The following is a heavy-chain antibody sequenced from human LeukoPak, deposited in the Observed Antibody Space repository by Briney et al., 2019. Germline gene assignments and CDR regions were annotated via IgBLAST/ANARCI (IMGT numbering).Heavy chain of an antibody. Sequence: GGSLRLSCVASGFTFSSYAMSWVRQAPGKGLEWVSAISGSGGSTYYADSVKGRFTISRDNSKNTLYLQMNSLRAEDTAVYYCAKVDSSGPYYFDYWGQGTLVTVSS. CDR3: AKVDSSGPYYFDY. CDR1: GFTFSSYA. J-gene: IGHJ4*02. D-gene: IGHD3-22*01. CDR2: ISGSGGST. V-gene: IGHV3-23*01.